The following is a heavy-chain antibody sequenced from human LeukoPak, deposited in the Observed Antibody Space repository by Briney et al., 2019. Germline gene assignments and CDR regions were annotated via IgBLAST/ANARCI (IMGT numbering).Heavy chain of an antibody. J-gene: IGHJ5*02. CDR1: GGSISSGDNY. V-gene: IGHV4-30-4*01. D-gene: IGHD3-22*01. CDR3: ARPYYYDSRIDP. CDR2: MYYSGSI. Sequence: SQTLSLTCTVSGGSISSGDNYWSWIRQPPGKGLEWIAYMYYSGSIYYNPSLKSRVTMSADTSKNQLSLKLSSVTAADTAVYYCARPYYYDSRIDPWGQGILVTVSS.